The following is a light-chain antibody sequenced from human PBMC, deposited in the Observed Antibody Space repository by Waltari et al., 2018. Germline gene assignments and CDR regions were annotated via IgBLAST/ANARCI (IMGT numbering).Light chain of an antibody. CDR3: QQYNDWPQT. Sequence: IVMTQSPGTLSVSPGERATRSCRASQSVSSSVAWYQQKPGQPPRLLIYGASTRATGVPARFSGSGSGTEFTLTISSLQSEDFAVFYCQQYNDWPQTFSQGTRVEI. V-gene: IGKV3-15*01. J-gene: IGKJ1*01. CDR2: GAS. CDR1: QSVSSS.